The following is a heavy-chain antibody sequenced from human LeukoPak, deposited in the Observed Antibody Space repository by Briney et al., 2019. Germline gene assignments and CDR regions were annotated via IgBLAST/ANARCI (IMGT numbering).Heavy chain of an antibody. J-gene: IGHJ6*02. V-gene: IGHV3-48*02. Sequence: GGSLRLSCAASGFTFSSYIMSWVRQAPGKGVQWVSYISSSGTTTYYADSVKGRFTISRDNAKKSLYLQMNSLRDADTAVYYCARYSVSYGYDGIDVWGQGTTVTVSS. CDR2: ISSSGTTT. CDR1: GFTFSSYI. CDR3: ARYSVSYGYDGIDV. D-gene: IGHD1-26*01.